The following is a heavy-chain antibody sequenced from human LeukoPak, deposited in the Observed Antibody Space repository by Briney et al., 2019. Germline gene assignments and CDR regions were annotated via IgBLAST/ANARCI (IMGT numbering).Heavy chain of an antibody. CDR1: GFTFSSYS. CDR3: ARGSFSDCYTNWFDP. CDR2: ISSSSSYI. V-gene: IGHV3-21*01. D-gene: IGHD6-19*01. Sequence: GGSLRLSRAPPGFTFSSYSMNWVRHAPGGGLGWVSSISSSSSYIYYADSEKGRFTISRENAKNSLYLQLNSLRAEDTAVYYCARGSFSDCYTNWFDPWGQGTLVTVSS. J-gene: IGHJ5*02.